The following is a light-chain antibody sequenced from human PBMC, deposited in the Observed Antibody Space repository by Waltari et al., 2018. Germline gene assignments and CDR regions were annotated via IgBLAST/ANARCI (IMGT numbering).Light chain of an antibody. J-gene: IGLJ2*01. Sequence: HSVLTQPPSVSAAPGQDVTIFCSGSSSNIGNNYVSWYQQVPGTAPKRLIFDNNERPAGIPDRFAGSKSGTAATLDITGLQTGDEAHYYCATWDSSLSGGVFGGGTKVTVL. CDR3: ATWDSSLSGGV. CDR1: SSNIGNNY. CDR2: DNN. V-gene: IGLV1-51*01.